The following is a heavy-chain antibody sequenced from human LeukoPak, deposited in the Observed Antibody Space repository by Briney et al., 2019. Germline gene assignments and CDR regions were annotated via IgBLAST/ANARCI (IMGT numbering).Heavy chain of an antibody. CDR1: GVTFGDYA. Sequence: PGGSLRLSCTASGVTFGDYALNWVRQAPGKGVEWVAFIRSKAYGGTTEYAASVKGRFTISREDSKSIAYLQMNSLKTEDTAVYYCTRDGGFFYYMDVWGKGTTVTISS. CDR3: TRDGGFFYYMDV. J-gene: IGHJ6*03. CDR2: IRSKAYGGTT. V-gene: IGHV3-49*04.